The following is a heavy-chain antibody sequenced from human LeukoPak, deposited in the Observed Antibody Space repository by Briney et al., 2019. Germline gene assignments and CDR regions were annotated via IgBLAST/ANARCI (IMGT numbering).Heavy chain of an antibody. V-gene: IGHV1-69*05. J-gene: IGHJ4*02. CDR2: IIPIFGTA. CDR3: ARGSMVHRNFDH. Sequence: SVKVSCKASGDTFSSYAISWVRQAPGQGLEWMGGIIPIFGTANYAQKFQGRVTITTDESTSTAYMELSSLRSEDTAVYYCARGSMVHRNFDHWGQGTLVTVSS. CDR1: GDTFSSYA. D-gene: IGHD3-10*01.